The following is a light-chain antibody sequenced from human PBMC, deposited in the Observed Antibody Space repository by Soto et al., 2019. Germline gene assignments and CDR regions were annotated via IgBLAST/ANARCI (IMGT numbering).Light chain of an antibody. CDR1: QGISSF. Sequence: DIQLTQSPPFPSASVGDRVTIICRASQGISSFLAWYQQKPGKAPKLLIYGASTVERGVPSRFSGSGSGAEFTLTISSLQPEDFAVYYCQQRSNWPPWTFGQGTKVDIK. CDR2: GAS. J-gene: IGKJ1*01. V-gene: IGKV1-9*01. CDR3: QQRSNWPPWT.